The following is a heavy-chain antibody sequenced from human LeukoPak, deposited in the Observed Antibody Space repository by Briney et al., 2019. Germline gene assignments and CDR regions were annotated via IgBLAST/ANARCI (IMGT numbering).Heavy chain of an antibody. D-gene: IGHD3-22*01. CDR3: ARDGGTYYYDSSGYYPFDY. CDR1: GGTFSSYA. CDR2: IIPILGIA. J-gene: IGHJ4*02. Sequence: GASVKVSCKASGGTFSSYAISWVRQAPGQGLEWMGRIIPILGIANYAQKFQGRVTITADKSTSTAYMELSSLRSEDTAVYYCARDGGTYYYDSSGYYPFDYWGQGTLVTVSS. V-gene: IGHV1-69*04.